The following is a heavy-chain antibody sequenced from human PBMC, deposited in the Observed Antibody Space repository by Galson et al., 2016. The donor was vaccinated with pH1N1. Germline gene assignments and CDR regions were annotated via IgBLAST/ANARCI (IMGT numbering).Heavy chain of an antibody. CDR2: IYLGGSHI. J-gene: IGHJ3*02. CDR1: GYRFSSSW. Sequence: QSGAEVTKPGESLKISCKGSGYRFSSSWIGWVRQMPGKGLEWMGIIYLGGSHIRYSPSFQGQGTISADKSINIVYLQWSSLKALDTAIYYSAMQYDFGVYRCNAFDIWGQGTMVIVSS. V-gene: IGHV5-51*03. CDR3: AMQYDFGVYRCNAFDI. D-gene: IGHD4-17*01.